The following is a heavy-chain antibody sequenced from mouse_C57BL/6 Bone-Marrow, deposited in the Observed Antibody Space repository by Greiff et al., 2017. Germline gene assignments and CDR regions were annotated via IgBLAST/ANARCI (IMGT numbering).Heavy chain of an antibody. CDR1: GYTFTSYW. Sequence: VQLQQPGAELVKPGASVKLSCKASGYTFTSYWMHWVKQRPGQGLEWIGMIHPNSGSTNYNEKFKSKATLTVDKSSSTAYMQLSSLTSEYSAVXYCARRGGTEYFDVWGTGTTVTVSS. CDR2: IHPNSGST. D-gene: IGHD4-1*01. V-gene: IGHV1-64*01. CDR3: ARRGGTEYFDV. J-gene: IGHJ1*03.